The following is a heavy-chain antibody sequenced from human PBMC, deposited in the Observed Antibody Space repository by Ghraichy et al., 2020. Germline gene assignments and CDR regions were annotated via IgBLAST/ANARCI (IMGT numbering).Heavy chain of an antibody. CDR1: GGTFSSYA. CDR2: IIPIFGTA. D-gene: IGHD1-26*01. Sequence: SVKVSCKASGGTFSSYAISWVRQAPGQGLEWMGGIIPIFGTANYAQKFQGRVTITADESTSTAYMELSSLRSEDTAVYYCARSGSYYVGFDYWGQGTLVTVSS. CDR3: ARSGSYYVGFDY. V-gene: IGHV1-69*13. J-gene: IGHJ4*02.